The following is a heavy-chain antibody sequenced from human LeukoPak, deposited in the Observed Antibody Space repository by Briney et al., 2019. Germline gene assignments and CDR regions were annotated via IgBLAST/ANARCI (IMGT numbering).Heavy chain of an antibody. J-gene: IGHJ4*02. CDR3: TRGRRRIAAPGATPPAPYFDF. V-gene: IGHV3-30*03. Sequence: GGSLRLSCAASGFTFSSYGMHWVRQAPGKGLEWVAVISYDGSNKYYADSVKGRFTISRDNSKNSLYLQMNSLRAEDTAVYYCTRGRRRIAAPGATPPAPYFDFWGQGTLVTVSS. CDR2: ISYDGSNK. CDR1: GFTFSSYG. D-gene: IGHD6-13*01.